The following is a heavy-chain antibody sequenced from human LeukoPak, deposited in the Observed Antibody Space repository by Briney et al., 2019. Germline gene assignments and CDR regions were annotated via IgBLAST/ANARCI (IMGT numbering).Heavy chain of an antibody. J-gene: IGHJ4*02. D-gene: IGHD5-24*01. CDR3: AKSGYNRFDY. V-gene: IGHV3-23*01. CDR1: GLTFTNFA. CDR2: VSGSGRGENT. Sequence: GGTLRLSCAASGLTFTNFAMSWVRQAPGKGLEWVSNVSGSGRGENTYYADSVKGRFTISRDNSKNTLILQMNSLRAEDTAVYYCAKSGYNRFDYWGQGILVTVSS.